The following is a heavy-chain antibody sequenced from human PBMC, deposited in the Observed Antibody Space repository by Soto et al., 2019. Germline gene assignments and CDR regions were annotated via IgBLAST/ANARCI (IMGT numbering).Heavy chain of an antibody. J-gene: IGHJ1*01. V-gene: IGHV3-23*01. CDR2: ISYNGGGT. CDR1: GFTFSKYA. Sequence: GVLRLSCAASGFTFSKYAMTWARQAPGKGLEWVSAISYNGGGTYYVDSVKGRFTVSRDNSKNTLYLQMHSLRAEDTAVYYCARDRVESGYPEYFQHWGQGTLVTVSS. CDR3: ARDRVESGYPEYFQH. D-gene: IGHD3-22*01.